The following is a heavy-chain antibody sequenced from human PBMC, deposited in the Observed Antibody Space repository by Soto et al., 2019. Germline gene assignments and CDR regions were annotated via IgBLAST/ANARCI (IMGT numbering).Heavy chain of an antibody. V-gene: IGHV3-7*01. CDR2: IKQDGSEK. CDR3: ARETIRRSGYWYYYYYYMDV. CDR1: GFTFSSYW. Sequence: GGSLRLSCAASGFTFSSYWMSWVRQAPGKGLEWVANIKQDGSEKYYVDSVKGRFTISRDNAKNSLYLQMNSLRAEDTAVYYCARETIRRSGYWYYYYYYMDVWGKGTTVTVSS. D-gene: IGHD3-3*01. J-gene: IGHJ6*03.